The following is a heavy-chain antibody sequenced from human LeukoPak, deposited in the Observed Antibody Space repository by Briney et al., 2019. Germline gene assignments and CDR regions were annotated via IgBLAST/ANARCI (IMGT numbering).Heavy chain of an antibody. CDR1: GNYW. J-gene: IGHJ4*02. V-gene: IGHV3-74*01. CDR3: ARAAAAGTFYFDY. D-gene: IGHD6-13*01. CDR2: INSDGSWT. Sequence: GGSLRLSCAASGNYWMHWVRQAPGKGLVWVSHINSDGSWTSYADSVKGRFTISKDNAKNTVYLQMNNLRAEDTAVYYCARAAAAGTFYFDYWGQGTLVTVSS.